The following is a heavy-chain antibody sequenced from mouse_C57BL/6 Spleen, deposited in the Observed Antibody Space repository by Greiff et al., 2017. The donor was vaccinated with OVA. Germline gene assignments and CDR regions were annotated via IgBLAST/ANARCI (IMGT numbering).Heavy chain of an antibody. J-gene: IGHJ2*01. Sequence: VQLQESGAELARPGASVKLSCKASGYTFTSYGISWVKQRTGQGLEWIGEIYPRSGNTYYNEKFKGKATLTADKSSSTAYMELSSLTSEDSAVYFCARGEQLGRDYWGQGTTLTVSS. CDR2: IYPRSGNT. CDR3: ARGEQLGRDY. CDR1: GYTFTSYG. D-gene: IGHD4-1*02. V-gene: IGHV1-81*01.